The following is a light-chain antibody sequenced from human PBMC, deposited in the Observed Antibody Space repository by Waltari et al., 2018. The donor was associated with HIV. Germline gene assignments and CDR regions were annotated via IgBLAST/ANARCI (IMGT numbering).Light chain of an antibody. Sequence: EIVLTQSPATLPFSLGERAILSCRASQSLSRHLAWYQQKSGQAPRLLIYDTSIRAPGTPGRFSGSGSGTDFTLTITAVQPDDFAIYYGQERSSWPSLTFGGGTRVETK. J-gene: IGKJ4*01. CDR3: QERSSWPSLT. V-gene: IGKV3-11*01. CDR1: QSLSRH. CDR2: DTS.